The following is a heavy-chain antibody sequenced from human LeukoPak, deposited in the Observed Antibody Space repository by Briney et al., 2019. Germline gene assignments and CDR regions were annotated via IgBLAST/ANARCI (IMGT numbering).Heavy chain of an antibody. CDR1: GYTFTSYD. Sequence: ASVKVSCKASGYTFTSYDVNWVRQATGQGLEWMGWMNPNSGNTGYAQKFQGRVTMTRNTSISTAYMELSSLRSEDTAVYYCARGLATRRYTLVWTIQIWFDLWGQGTLVTVSS. D-gene: IGHD3/OR15-3a*01. V-gene: IGHV1-8*01. J-gene: IGHJ5*02. CDR3: ARGLATRRYTLVWTIQIWFDL. CDR2: MNPNSGNT.